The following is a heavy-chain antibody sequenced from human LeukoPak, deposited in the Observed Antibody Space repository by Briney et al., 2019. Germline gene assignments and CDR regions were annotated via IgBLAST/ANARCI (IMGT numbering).Heavy chain of an antibody. CDR2: IYYSGST. V-gene: IGHV4-31*03. Sequence: SETLSLTCTVSGGSISSGGYYWSWIRQHPGKGLEWIGYIYYSGSTYYNPSLKSRVTISVDTSKNQFSLKLSSVTAADTAVYYCARVNYALGGMDVWGQGTMVTVSS. CDR1: GGSISSGGYY. J-gene: IGHJ6*02. CDR3: ARVNYALGGMDV. D-gene: IGHD1-7*01.